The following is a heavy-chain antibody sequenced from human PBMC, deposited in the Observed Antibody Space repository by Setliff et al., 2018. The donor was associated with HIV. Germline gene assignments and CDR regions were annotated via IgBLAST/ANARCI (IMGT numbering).Heavy chain of an antibody. CDR3: VKGSSFWSGYSDF. D-gene: IGHD3-3*01. Sequence: PGGSLRLSCTASGFTFGDYAMSWVRQAPGKGPVWVSRISNDGSSTTYADSVKGRFTISRDNAKNRLYLQMNSLRAEDTAVYYCVKGSSFWSGYSDFWGQGTQVTVSS. CDR1: GFTFGDYA. CDR2: ISNDGSST. J-gene: IGHJ4*02. V-gene: IGHV3-74*01.